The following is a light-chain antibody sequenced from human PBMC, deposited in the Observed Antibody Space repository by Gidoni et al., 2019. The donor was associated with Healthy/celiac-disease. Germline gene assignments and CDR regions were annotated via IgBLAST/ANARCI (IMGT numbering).Light chain of an antibody. CDR1: QSVSSY. Sequence: EIVLTHSPATLSLSPGERATLSCRASQSVSSYLAWYQQKPGQAPRLLIYDASNRATGIPARFSGSGSGTDVTLTISSREPEDFAVYYCQQRSNWPPTFGQXTKVEIK. J-gene: IGKJ1*01. V-gene: IGKV3-11*01. CDR2: DAS. CDR3: QQRSNWPPT.